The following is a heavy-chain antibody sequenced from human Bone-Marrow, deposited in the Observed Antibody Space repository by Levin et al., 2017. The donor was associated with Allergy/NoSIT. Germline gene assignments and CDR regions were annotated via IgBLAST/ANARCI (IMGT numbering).Heavy chain of an antibody. Sequence: SSETLSLTCTVSGDSVNNDNYYWGWVRQPPGKGLEWIGSIYYSGSTYSNPALNRRVTISLDTSRNQFSLRLISVTAADTAVYYCARERKRGVAALFDFWGQGSLVTVSS. D-gene: IGHD6-19*01. V-gene: IGHV4-39*07. CDR2: IYYSGST. J-gene: IGHJ4*02. CDR1: GDSVNNDNYY. CDR3: ARERKRGVAALFDF.